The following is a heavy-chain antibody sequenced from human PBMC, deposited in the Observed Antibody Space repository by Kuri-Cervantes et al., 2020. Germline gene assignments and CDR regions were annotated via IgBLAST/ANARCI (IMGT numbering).Heavy chain of an antibody. J-gene: IGHJ4*02. V-gene: IGHV1-2*02. CDR3: VKWVPLRVGSAVADY. D-gene: IGHD2-8*01. CDR1: GYTFTGYY. Sequence: ASVNVSCKASGYTFTGYYMHWVRPAPGQGLEWMGWINPNSCGTNYAQKFQGRVTMTRDTSHSTDYMELSRLRSDDTAVYYRVKWVPLRVGSAVADYWGQGTLVTVSS. CDR2: INPNSCGT.